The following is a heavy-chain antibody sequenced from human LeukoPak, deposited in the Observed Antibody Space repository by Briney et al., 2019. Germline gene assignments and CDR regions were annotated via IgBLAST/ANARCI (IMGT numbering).Heavy chain of an antibody. D-gene: IGHD4-23*01. CDR3: AKGPVTPFDY. J-gene: IGHJ4*02. V-gene: IGHV3-21*01. CDR1: GFTFSSYS. CDR2: ISSSSSYI. Sequence: GGSLRLSCAASGFTFSSYSMNWVCQAPGKGLEWVSSISSSSSYIYYADSVKGRFTISRDNAKNSLYLQMNSLRAEDTAVYYCAKGPVTPFDYWGQGTLVTVSS.